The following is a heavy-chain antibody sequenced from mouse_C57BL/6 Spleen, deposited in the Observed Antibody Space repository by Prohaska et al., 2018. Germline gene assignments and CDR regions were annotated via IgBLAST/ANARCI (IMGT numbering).Heavy chain of an antibody. V-gene: IGHV1-85*01. Sequence: QVQLQQSGPELVKPGASVKLSCKASGYTFTSYDINWVKQRPGQGLEWIGWIYHRDGSTKYNEKFKGKATLTVDTSSSTAYMELHSLTSEDSAVYFCARRGTTPFAYWGQGTLVTVSA. J-gene: IGHJ3*01. D-gene: IGHD1-1*01. CDR3: ARRGTTPFAY. CDR2: IYHRDGST. CDR1: GYTFTSYD.